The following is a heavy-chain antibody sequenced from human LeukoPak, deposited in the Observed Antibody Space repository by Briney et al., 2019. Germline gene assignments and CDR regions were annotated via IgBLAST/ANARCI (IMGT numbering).Heavy chain of an antibody. D-gene: IGHD3-10*01. CDR1: RFTFSSYA. V-gene: IGHV3-23*01. J-gene: IGHJ6*03. CDR2: TSGSGGST. CDR3: ATALIRASTYMDV. Sequence: GGSLRLSCVASRFTFSSYAMSWVRQAPGKGLEWVSWTSGSGGSTYYADSVKGRFTISRDNSKNTMYLQMNSLGAEDTAVYYSATALIRASTYMDVGGKGTTVTVSS.